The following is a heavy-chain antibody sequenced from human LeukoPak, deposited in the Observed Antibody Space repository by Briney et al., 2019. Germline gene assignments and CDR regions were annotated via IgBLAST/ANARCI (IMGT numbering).Heavy chain of an antibody. V-gene: IGHV3-9*01. D-gene: IGHD2-21*01. J-gene: IGHJ4*02. CDR1: GFTFDDYA. Sequence: PGRSLRLSCAASGFTFDDYAMHWVRQAPGKGLEWVSGISWNSGSIGYADSVKCRFTISRDNTKNSLYLQMNSLRAEDTALYYCAKEISAYCGAERLQRRDFDYWGQGTLVTVSS. CDR3: AKEISAYCGAERLQRRDFDY. CDR2: ISWNSGSI.